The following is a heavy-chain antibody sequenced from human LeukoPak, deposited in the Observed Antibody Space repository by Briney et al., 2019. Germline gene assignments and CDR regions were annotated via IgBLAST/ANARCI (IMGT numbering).Heavy chain of an antibody. J-gene: IGHJ3*02. CDR3: AKGNSGTFSAAFDI. CDR1: GFTFEDYA. V-gene: IGHV3-9*03. D-gene: IGHD1-26*01. CDR2: INWNSRNI. Sequence: GGSLRLSCLGSGFTFEDYAMHWVRLAPGKGLEWVTGINWNSRNIGYADPVKGRFTVSRDNTNNSLYLQMNSLRLEDVALYYCAKGNSGTFSAAFDIWGQGTMLTVSS.